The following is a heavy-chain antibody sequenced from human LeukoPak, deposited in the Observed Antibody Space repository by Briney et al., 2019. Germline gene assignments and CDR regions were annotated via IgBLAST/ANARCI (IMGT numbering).Heavy chain of an antibody. Sequence: GGSLRLSCAASGFTFSSYGMQWVRPAPGKGLEWGAVIWYGGSNKYYADSVKSRFTISRDNSKNTLYLQINSLRAEATAVYYCARARGSGSYPFDYWGQGTLVTVSS. CDR3: ARARGSGSYPFDY. CDR2: IWYGGSNK. CDR1: GFTFSSYG. V-gene: IGHV3-33*01. D-gene: IGHD3-10*01. J-gene: IGHJ4*02.